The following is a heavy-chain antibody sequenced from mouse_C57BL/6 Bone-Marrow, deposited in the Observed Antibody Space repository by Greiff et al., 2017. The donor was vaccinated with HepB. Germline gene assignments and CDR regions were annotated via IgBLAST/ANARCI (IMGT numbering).Heavy chain of an antibody. CDR1: GFTFSDYY. V-gene: IGHV5-12*01. D-gene: IGHD2-12*01. J-gene: IGHJ4*01. CDR2: ISNGGGST. Sequence: EVKLVESGGGLVQPGGSLKLSCAASGFTFSDYYMYWVRQTPEKRLEWVAYISNGGGSTYYPDTVKGRFTISRDNAKNTLYLQMSRLKSEDTAMYYCARGRRGLGAMDYWGQGTSVTVSS. CDR3: ARGRRGLGAMDY.